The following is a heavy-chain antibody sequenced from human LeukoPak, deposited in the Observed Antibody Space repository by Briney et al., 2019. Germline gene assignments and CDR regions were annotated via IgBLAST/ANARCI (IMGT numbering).Heavy chain of an antibody. J-gene: IGHJ5*02. D-gene: IGHD2-2*01. V-gene: IGHV3-23*01. Sequence: GGSLRLSCAASGFTFSSYAMSWVRQAPGKGLEWASAISGSGGSTYYADSVKGRFTISRDNSKNTLYLQMNSLRAEDTAVYYCAIDIVVVPAAGFDPWGQGTLVTVSS. CDR2: ISGSGGST. CDR1: GFTFSSYA. CDR3: AIDIVVVPAAGFDP.